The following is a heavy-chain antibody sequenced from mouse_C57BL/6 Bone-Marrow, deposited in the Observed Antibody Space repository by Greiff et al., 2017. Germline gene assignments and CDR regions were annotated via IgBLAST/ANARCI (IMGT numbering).Heavy chain of an antibody. CDR2: IYPGSGNT. D-gene: IGHD2-5*01. V-gene: IGHV1-76*01. Sequence: QVQLQQSGAELVRPGASVTLSCKASGYTFTDYYINWVKQRPGQGLEWIARIYPGSGNTYYNEKFKGKATLTAATSSSTAYMQLSSLTSEDSAVYFCARSVAYYSNLYAMDYWGQGTSVTVSS. J-gene: IGHJ4*01. CDR3: ARSVAYYSNLYAMDY. CDR1: GYTFTDYY.